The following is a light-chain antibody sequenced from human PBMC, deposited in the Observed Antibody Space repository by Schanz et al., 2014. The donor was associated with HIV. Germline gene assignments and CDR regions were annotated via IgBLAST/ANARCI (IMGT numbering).Light chain of an antibody. J-gene: IGLJ1*01. CDR1: TRDVGNYNL. CDR2: EVS. Sequence: QSVLTQPASVSGSPGQSITISCTGTTRDVGNYNLVSWYQQHPGKAPRLVIFEVSQRPSGVSNRFSGSKSGNTASLTISGLQAEDEADYYCCSYAGSSTYVFRTGTKLTVL. CDR3: CSYAGSSTYV. V-gene: IGLV2-23*02.